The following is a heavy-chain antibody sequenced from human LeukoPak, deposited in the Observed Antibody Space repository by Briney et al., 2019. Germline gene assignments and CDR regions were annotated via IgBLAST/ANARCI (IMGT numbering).Heavy chain of an antibody. V-gene: IGHV3-23*01. CDR3: AKDVDIVATTYDY. J-gene: IGHJ4*02. CDR2: ISGSGGST. Sequence: GGSLRLSCAASGFTFSSYAMSWVRQAPGKGLEWVSAISGSGGSTYYADSVKGWFTISRDNSKNTLYLQMNSLRAEDTAVYFCAKDVDIVATTYDYWGQGTLVTVSS. CDR1: GFTFSSYA. D-gene: IGHD5-12*01.